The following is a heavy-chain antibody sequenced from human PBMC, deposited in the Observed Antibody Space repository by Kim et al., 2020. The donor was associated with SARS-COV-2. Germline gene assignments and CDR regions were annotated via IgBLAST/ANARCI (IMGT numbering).Heavy chain of an antibody. J-gene: IGHJ4*02. V-gene: IGHV1-46*01. D-gene: IGHD6-25*01. CDR1: GYTFSRFY. Sequence: ASVKVSCQTSGYTFSRFYMHWVRQAPGEGLEWMGLINPTSGDTTYAPDFQGRVTLTRDTSTSTVYMEVSSLRPDDTAVYYFAREGASSGWQFFFDYWCQG. CDR3: AREGASSGWQFFFDY. CDR2: INPTSGDT.